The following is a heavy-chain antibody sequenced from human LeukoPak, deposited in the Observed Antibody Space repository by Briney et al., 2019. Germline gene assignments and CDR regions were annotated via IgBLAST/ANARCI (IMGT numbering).Heavy chain of an antibody. CDR1: GGSISSYY. V-gene: IGHV4-59*01. CDR3: ARVFANHYSDY. J-gene: IGHJ4*02. Sequence: PSETLSLTCTVSGGSISSYYWSWIRQPPGKGLEWIGYIYYSGSTNYNPSLKSRVTISVDTSKNQFSLKLSSVTAADTAVYYCARVFANHYSDYWGQGTLVTVSS. CDR2: IYYSGST.